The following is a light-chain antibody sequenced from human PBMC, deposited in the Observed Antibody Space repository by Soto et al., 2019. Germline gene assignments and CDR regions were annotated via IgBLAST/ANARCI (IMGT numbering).Light chain of an antibody. J-gene: IGKJ4*02. V-gene: IGKV3-15*01. CDR3: QQYHNWPLT. CDR1: QSISSN. CDR2: DAS. Sequence: EIVLTQTPATLSVSPGERPTLSCRASQSISSNLAWYQQKPGQVPGLLIYDASTRAAGIPTGFSSSGSGTEFTLTIGSLHSEDFAIYYCQQYHNWPLTLGGGTNVDIK.